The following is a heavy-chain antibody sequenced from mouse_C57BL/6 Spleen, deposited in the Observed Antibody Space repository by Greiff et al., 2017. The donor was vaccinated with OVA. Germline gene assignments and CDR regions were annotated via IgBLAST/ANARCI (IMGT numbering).Heavy chain of an antibody. Sequence: VQLKESGPGLVKPSQSLSLTCSVTGYSITSGYYWNWIRQFPGNKLEWMGYISYDGSNNYNPSLKNRISITRDTSKNQFFLKLNSVTTEDTATYYCARRIYYDYDGVDYWGQGTTLTVSS. CDR2: ISYDGSN. CDR1: GYSITSGYY. D-gene: IGHD2-4*01. J-gene: IGHJ2*01. V-gene: IGHV3-6*01. CDR3: ARRIYYDYDGVDY.